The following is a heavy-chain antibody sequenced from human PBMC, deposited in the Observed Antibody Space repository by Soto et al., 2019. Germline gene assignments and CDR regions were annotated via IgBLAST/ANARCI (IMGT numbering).Heavy chain of an antibody. D-gene: IGHD3-10*01. CDR3: ARVAGRGHGESNWFDP. CDR2: IYYRGNA. Sequence: TSETLSLTCSVSDDSINSDKYYWGWIRQPPGKGLEWIGSIYYRGNAYYNPSLQTRVTVSVDTPKNQFSLKLSSVTAADTAAYYCARVAGRGHGESNWFDPWGQGTLVTVSS. V-gene: IGHV4-39*07. CDR1: DDSINSDKYY. J-gene: IGHJ5*02.